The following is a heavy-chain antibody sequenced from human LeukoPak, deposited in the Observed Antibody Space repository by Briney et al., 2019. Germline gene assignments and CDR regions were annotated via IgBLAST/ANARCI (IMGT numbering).Heavy chain of an antibody. V-gene: IGHV1-69*06. J-gene: IGHJ3*02. Sequence: SVKVSCKASGGTFSSYATSWVRQAPGQGLEWMGGIIPIFGTANYAQKFQGRVTITADKSTSTAYMELSSLRSEDTAVYYCARDWGYCSGGSCYRGAFDIWGQGTMVTVSS. D-gene: IGHD2-15*01. CDR1: GGTFSSYA. CDR3: ARDWGYCSGGSCYRGAFDI. CDR2: IIPIFGTA.